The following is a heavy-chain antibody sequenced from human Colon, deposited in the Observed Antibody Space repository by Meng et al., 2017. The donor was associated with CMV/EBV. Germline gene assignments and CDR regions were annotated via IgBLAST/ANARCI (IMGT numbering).Heavy chain of an antibody. D-gene: IGHD6-13*01. CDR1: GRNFHTFP. Sequence: QGRLVPSGSEVEKPGSSVNVTCHAAGRNFHTFPFQWVRQACGQGPESMRGIIPTFSSPSYSRKFRGRVTITADALEVNSLRSEATAVYYCARGKQAGFDLWGQGTLVTVSS. CDR2: IIPTFSSP. V-gene: IGHV1-69*01. J-gene: IGHJ5*02. CDR3: ARGKQAGFDL.